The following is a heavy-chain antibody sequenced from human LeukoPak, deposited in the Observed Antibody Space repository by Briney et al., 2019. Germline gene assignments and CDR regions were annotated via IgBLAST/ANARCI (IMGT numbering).Heavy chain of an antibody. CDR1: GYTFTGSY. J-gene: IGHJ4*01. CDR2: INPNSGGT. V-gene: IGHV1-2*02. CDR3: ARERRCCSSTSCYKTLDY. Sequence: ASVKVSSKASGYTFTGSYMHWVRQAPGQGLEWMGWINPNSGGTNYAQKFQGRVTMTRDTSISTAYMELSRLRSDDTAVYYCARERRCCSSTSCYKTLDYWGQGTLVTVSS. D-gene: IGHD2-2*02.